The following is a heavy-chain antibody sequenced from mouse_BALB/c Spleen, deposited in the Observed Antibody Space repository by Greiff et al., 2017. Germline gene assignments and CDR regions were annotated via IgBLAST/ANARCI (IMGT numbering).Heavy chain of an antibody. CDR1: GFTFSSYT. V-gene: IGHV5-6-4*01. J-gene: IGHJ2*01. CDR3: TRDPGSTYYFDY. D-gene: IGHD1-1*01. CDR2: ISSGGSYT. Sequence: EVMLVESGGGLVKPGGSLKLSCAASGFTFSSYTMSWVRQTPEKRLEWVATISSGGSYTYYPDSVKGRFTISRDNAKNTLYLQMSSLKSEDTAMYYCTRDPGSTYYFDYWGQGTTLTVSS.